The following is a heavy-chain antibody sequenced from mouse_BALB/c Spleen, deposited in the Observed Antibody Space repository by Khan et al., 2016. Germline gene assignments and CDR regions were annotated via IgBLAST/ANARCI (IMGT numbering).Heavy chain of an antibody. J-gene: IGHJ1*01. Sequence: EVKLLESGGGLVQPGGSLKLSCAASGFDFSRYWMSWVRQAQGQGLEWIGEINPDSSTINYTPSLKDKFIISSDNAKNTLYLQMRKVRAEDTALYYCASTFWYFDVLGAGTTVTVSS. CDR3: ASTFWYFDV. CDR2: INPDSSTI. CDR1: GFDFSRYW. V-gene: IGHV4-1*02.